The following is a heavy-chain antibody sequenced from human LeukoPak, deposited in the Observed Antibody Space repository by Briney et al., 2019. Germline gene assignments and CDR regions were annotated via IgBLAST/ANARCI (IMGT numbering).Heavy chain of an antibody. CDR2: IYYSGST. V-gene: IGHV4-61*01. CDR3: ARARSTSCYFCFDY. CDR1: GGSVSSGSYY. Sequence: PSETLSLTCTVSGGSVSSGSYYWRWIRQPPGKGLEWIGYIYYSGSTNYNPSLKSRVTISVDTSKNQFSLKLSSVTAADTAVYYCARARSTSCYFCFDYWGQGTLVTVSS. J-gene: IGHJ4*02. D-gene: IGHD2-2*01.